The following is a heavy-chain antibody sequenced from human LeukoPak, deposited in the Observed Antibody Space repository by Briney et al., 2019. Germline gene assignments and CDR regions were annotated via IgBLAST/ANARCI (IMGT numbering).Heavy chain of an antibody. CDR2: IYHSGST. J-gene: IGHJ4*02. D-gene: IGHD1-26*01. CDR3: ARRVGATDFDY. Sequence: SETLSLTCTVSGYSISSGYYWGWIRQPPGKGLEWIGSIYHSGSTYYNPSLKSRVTISVDTSKNQFSLKLSSVTAADTAVYYCARRVGATDFDYWGQGTLVTVSS. CDR1: GYSISSGYY. V-gene: IGHV4-38-2*02.